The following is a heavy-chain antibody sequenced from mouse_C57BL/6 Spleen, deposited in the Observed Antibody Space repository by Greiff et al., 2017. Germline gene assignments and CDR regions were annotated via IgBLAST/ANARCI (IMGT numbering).Heavy chain of an antibody. CDR3: ARGYYAMDY. V-gene: IGHV5-16*01. CDR1: GFTFSDYY. J-gene: IGHJ4*01. CDR2: INYDGSST. Sequence: EVQLVESEGGLVQPGSSMKLSCTASGFTFSDYYMAWVRQVPEKGLEWVANINYDGSSTYYLDSLKSRFIISRYNAKNILYLQMSSLKSEDTATYYCARGYYAMDYWGQGTSVTVSS.